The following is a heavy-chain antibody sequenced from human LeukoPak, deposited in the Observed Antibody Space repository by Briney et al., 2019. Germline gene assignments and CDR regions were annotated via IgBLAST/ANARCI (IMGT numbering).Heavy chain of an antibody. J-gene: IGHJ5*02. D-gene: IGHD3-22*01. Sequence: PSETLSLTCTVSGGSISSSSYYWGWIRQPPGKGLEWIGSIYYSVSTYYNPSLKSRVTISVDTSKNQFSLKLSSVTAADTAVYYCASDYYYDSSGYYPNWFDPWGQGTLVTVSS. CDR1: GGSISSSSYY. CDR2: IYYSVST. V-gene: IGHV4-39*01. CDR3: ASDYYYDSSGYYPNWFDP.